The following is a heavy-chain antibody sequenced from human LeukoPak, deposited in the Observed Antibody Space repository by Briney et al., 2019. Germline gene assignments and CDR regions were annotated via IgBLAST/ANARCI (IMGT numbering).Heavy chain of an antibody. D-gene: IGHD5-18*01. Sequence: PSETLSLTCTVSGASISSYYWSWIRQPPGKGLEWIGYIYYSGSTNYNPSLKSRVTISVDTSKNQFPLKLSSVTAADTAVYYCARWLYSDTAMVYYFDYWGQGTLVTVSS. CDR3: ARWLYSDTAMVYYFDY. CDR1: GASISSYY. J-gene: IGHJ4*02. CDR2: IYYSGST. V-gene: IGHV4-59*01.